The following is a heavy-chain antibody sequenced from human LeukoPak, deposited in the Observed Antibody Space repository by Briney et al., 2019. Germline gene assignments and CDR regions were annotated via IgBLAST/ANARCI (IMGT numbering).Heavy chain of an antibody. CDR1: GVTFSDSA. CDR2: ISRSGSYI. J-gene: IGHJ6*03. V-gene: IGHV3-21*01. CDR3: ARGAGTIFGEYYYYMDV. D-gene: IGHD3-3*01. Sequence: GGSLRLSCAASGVTFSDSAMTWVRQVPVKGLEWVSSISRSGSYIYYADSVKGRFTISRDNAKNSLYLQMNSLRADDTAVYHCARGAGTIFGEYYYYMDVWGKGTAVTVSS.